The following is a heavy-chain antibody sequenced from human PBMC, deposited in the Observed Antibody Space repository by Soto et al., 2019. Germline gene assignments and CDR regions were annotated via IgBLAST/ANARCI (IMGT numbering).Heavy chain of an antibody. D-gene: IGHD2-15*01. Sequence: SETLSLTCTVSGGSISSGGYYWSWIRQHPGKGLEWIGYIYYSVSTYYNPSLKSRVTISVDTSKNQFSLKLSSVTAADTAVYYCARVRGYLNCSGGSCYYLGNFDYWGQGTLVTVSS. CDR2: IYYSVST. CDR1: GGSISSGGYY. CDR3: ARVRGYLNCSGGSCYYLGNFDY. V-gene: IGHV4-31*03. J-gene: IGHJ4*02.